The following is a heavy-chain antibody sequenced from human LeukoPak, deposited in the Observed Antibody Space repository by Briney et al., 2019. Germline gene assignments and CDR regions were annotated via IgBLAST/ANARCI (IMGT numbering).Heavy chain of an antibody. CDR2: IIPIFGTA. CDR1: GGTFSSYA. Sequence: GASVKVSCKASGGTFSSYAISWVRQAPGQGLEWMGGIIPIFGTANYAQKFQGRVTITTDESTSTAYMELSSLRSEDTAVYYCATETTADRTTWFDPWGQGTLVTVSS. CDR3: ATETTADRTTWFDP. J-gene: IGHJ5*02. V-gene: IGHV1-69*05. D-gene: IGHD4-17*01.